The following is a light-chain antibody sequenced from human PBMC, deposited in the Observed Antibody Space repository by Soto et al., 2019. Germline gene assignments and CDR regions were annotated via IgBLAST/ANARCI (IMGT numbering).Light chain of an antibody. CDR3: QQYNSYPYT. CDR2: KAS. J-gene: IGKJ2*01. CDR1: QSISSW. Sequence: DIQMTQSPSTLSASVGDRVTITCRASQSISSWLAWYQQKPGKAPKLLIYKASSLESGVPSRFSGSGSGTEFTLTISSLKPDDFATYDCQQYNSYPYTFGQGTKLEIK. V-gene: IGKV1-5*03.